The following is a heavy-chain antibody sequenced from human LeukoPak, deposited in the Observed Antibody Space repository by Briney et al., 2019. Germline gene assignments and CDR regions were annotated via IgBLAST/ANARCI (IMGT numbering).Heavy chain of an antibody. CDR2: ISGTSSDI. Sequence: GGSLRLSCAASGFTFSSYGMHWVRQAPGKGLEWVSSISGTSSDIYYADSVRGRFTISRDNAKNSLYLQMNSLRAEDTAVYYCARVYFDFWSGYSFDQWGQGAPVTVSS. V-gene: IGHV3-21*01. CDR3: ARVYFDFWSGYSFDQ. D-gene: IGHD3-3*01. CDR1: GFTFSSYG. J-gene: IGHJ4*02.